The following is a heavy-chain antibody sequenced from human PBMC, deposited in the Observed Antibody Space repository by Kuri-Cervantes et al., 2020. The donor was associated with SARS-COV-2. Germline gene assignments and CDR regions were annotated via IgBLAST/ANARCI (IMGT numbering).Heavy chain of an antibody. V-gene: IGHV3-30*14. J-gene: IGHJ6*04. CDR2: ISYDGSNK. CDR3: ARGPQLLSPEAFDI. Sequence: GGSLRLSCAASGFTFSSYAMHWVRQAPGKGLEWVAVISYDGSNKYYADSVKGRFTISRDNSKNTLYLQMNSLRAEDTAVYYCARGPQLLSPEAFDIWGKGTTVTVSS. CDR1: GFTFSSYA. D-gene: IGHD2-2*01.